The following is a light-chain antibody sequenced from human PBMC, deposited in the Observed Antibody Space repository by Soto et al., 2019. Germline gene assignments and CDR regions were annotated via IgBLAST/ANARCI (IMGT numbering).Light chain of an antibody. CDR1: SSNVGGYDY. CDR3: SSYTSSSLYV. J-gene: IGLJ1*01. Sequence: QSALTQPASVSGSPGQSITISCTGTSSNVGGYDYVSWYQHHPGKAPKLMIYDVSHRPSGVSNRFSGSKSGNTASLTISGLQAEDEADYYCSSYTSSSLYVFGTGTKLTVL. V-gene: IGLV2-14*03. CDR2: DVS.